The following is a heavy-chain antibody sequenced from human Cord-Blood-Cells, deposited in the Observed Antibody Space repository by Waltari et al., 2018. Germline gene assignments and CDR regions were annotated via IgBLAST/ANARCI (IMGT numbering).Heavy chain of an antibody. D-gene: IGHD7-27*01. V-gene: IGHV4-31*03. J-gene: IGHJ3*02. Sequence: QVQLQESGPGLVKPSQPLSLTCPVSGGSISSGGYSWTWFRQHPGKGLEWIGYIYYSGSTYYNPSLKSRVTISVDTSKNQFSLKLSAVTAADTAVYYCARDKRGVTGNDAFDIWGQGTMVTVSS. CDR1: GGSISSGGYS. CDR2: IYYSGST. CDR3: ARDKRGVTGNDAFDI.